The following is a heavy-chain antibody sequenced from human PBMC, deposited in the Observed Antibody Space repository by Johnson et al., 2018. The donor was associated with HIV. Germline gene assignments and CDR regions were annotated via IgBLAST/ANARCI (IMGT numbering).Heavy chain of an antibody. Sequence: QMQLVESGGGVFQPGTSLRLSCAASGFTFRAYGMHWVRQAPGKGLEWLTLMSYDGSKQYYADSVKGRFTISRDNSKNTLYLQMNSLRAEDTAVYYCARGMARIAFDIWGQGTMVTVSS. CDR1: GFTFRAYG. D-gene: IGHD5-24*01. CDR2: MSYDGSKQ. V-gene: IGHV3-30*03. J-gene: IGHJ3*02. CDR3: ARGMARIAFDI.